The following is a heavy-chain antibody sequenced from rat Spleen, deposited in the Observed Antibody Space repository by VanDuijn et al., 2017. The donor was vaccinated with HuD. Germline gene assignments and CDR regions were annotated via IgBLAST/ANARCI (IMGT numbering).Heavy chain of an antibody. CDR3: TREGPGYHYFDY. V-gene: IGHV5-31*01. Sequence: EVQLVESGGGLVQPGRSLKLSCLASGFTFGDYWMTWIRQAPGKGLEWVASITNTGGSTYYPDSVKGRFTISRDNAKSTLYLQMNSLRSEDTATYYCTREGPGYHYFDYWGQGVMVTVSS. D-gene: IGHD1-4*01. CDR1: GFTFGDYW. CDR2: ITNTGGST. J-gene: IGHJ2*01.